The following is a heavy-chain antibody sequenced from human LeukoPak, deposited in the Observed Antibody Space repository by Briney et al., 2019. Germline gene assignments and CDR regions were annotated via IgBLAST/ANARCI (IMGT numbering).Heavy chain of an antibody. Sequence: SETLSLTCAVYGGSFSGYYWSWTRQPPGKGLEWIGEINHSGSTNYNPSLKSRVTISVDTSKNQFSLKLSSVTAADTAVYYCARARYSSGWYDYWGQGTLVTVSS. CDR2: INHSGST. CDR3: ARARYSSGWYDY. CDR1: GGSFSGYY. V-gene: IGHV4-34*01. D-gene: IGHD6-19*01. J-gene: IGHJ4*02.